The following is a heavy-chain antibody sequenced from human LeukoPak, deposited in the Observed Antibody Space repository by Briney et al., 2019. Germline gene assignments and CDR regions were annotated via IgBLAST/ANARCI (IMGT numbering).Heavy chain of an antibody. CDR3: ARDYGDQLKDY. V-gene: IGHV3-48*03. J-gene: IGHJ4*02. CDR2: ISSSGSTI. Sequence: GSLRLSCAAPGFTFSSYEMNWVRQAPGKGLEWVSYISSSGSTIYYADSVKGRFTISRDNAKNSLYPQMNSLRAEDTAVYYCARDYGDQLKDYWGQGTLVTVSS. D-gene: IGHD4-17*01. CDR1: GFTFSSYE.